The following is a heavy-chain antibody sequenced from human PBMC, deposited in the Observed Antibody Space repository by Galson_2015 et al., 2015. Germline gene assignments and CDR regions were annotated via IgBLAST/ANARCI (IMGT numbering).Heavy chain of an antibody. CDR2: IGGGGST. V-gene: IGHV3-23*01. D-gene: IGHD4-11*01. Sequence: SLRLSCAASGFTFSSYAMSWVRQAPGKGLEWVSVIGGGGSTSYADSVKGRFTISRDNSKNTLYLQMNSLRAEDTAVYYCARDLSSKGYYYYGLDVWGQGTTVTVSS. CDR3: ARDLSSKGYYYYGLDV. CDR1: GFTFSSYA. J-gene: IGHJ6*02.